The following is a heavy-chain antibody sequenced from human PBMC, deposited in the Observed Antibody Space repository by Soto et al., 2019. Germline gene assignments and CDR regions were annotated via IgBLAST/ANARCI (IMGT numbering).Heavy chain of an antibody. CDR2: ISYDGSNK. CDR1: GFTFSSYG. Sequence: GGSLRLSCAASGFTFSSYGMHWVRQAPGKGLEWVAVISYDGSNKYYADSVKGRFTISRDNSKNTLYLQMNSLRAEDTAVYYCAKDQGDSSGLDYWGQRTLLTGSS. D-gene: IGHD3-22*01. J-gene: IGHJ4*02. V-gene: IGHV3-30*18. CDR3: AKDQGDSSGLDY.